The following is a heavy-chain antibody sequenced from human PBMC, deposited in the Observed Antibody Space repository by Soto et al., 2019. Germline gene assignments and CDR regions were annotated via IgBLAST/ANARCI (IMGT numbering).Heavy chain of an antibody. CDR2: ISTSEST. Sequence: SETLSLTCTVSGGSISNYYGLWVRQPAGKGPEWIGRISTSESTDYNPSLRSRVTMSVDTSKNQFSLRLSSVTAADTAVYYCARQRLTIGLRLGDLTYNWFDPWGQGTLVTVSS. V-gene: IGHV4-4*07. D-gene: IGHD3-16*01. CDR3: ARQRLTIGLRLGDLTYNWFDP. J-gene: IGHJ5*02. CDR1: GGSISNYY.